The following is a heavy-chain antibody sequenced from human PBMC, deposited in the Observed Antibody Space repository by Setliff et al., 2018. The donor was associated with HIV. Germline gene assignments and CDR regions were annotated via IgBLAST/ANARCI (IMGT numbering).Heavy chain of an antibody. CDR3: ANMQWASNAWYSFDY. V-gene: IGHV3-7*03. Sequence: GGSLRLSCAASGFTFSSYAMSWVRQTPGKGLEWVASIKEDGSEKYSLDSVKGRFTISRDNAKNSLYLQMNSLRLEDTAVYYCANMQWASNAWYSFDYWGQGALVTVSS. CDR1: GFTFSSYA. D-gene: IGHD6-19*01. J-gene: IGHJ4*02. CDR2: IKEDGSEK.